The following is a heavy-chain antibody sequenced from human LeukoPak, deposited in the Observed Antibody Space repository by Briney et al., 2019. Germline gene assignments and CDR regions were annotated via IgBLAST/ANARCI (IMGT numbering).Heavy chain of an antibody. V-gene: IGHV3-21*01. J-gene: IGHJ6*03. CDR2: ISSSSSYI. CDR3: ARSAGIAAAAPLRWQVVHYYYMDV. Sequence: KPGGSLRLSCAASGFTFSSYSMNWVRQAPGKGLEWVSSISSSSSYIYYADSVKGRFTISRDNAKNSLYLQMNSLRAEDTAVYYCARSAGIAAAAPLRWQVVHYYYMDVWGKGTTVTVSS. CDR1: GFTFSSYS. D-gene: IGHD6-13*01.